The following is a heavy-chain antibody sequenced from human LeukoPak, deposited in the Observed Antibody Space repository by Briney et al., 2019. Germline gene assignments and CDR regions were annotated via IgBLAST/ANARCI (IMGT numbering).Heavy chain of an antibody. CDR3: ARHQGDRSSTSCHGGDYYYYYYMDV. V-gene: IGHV5-51*01. D-gene: IGHD2-2*01. CDR1: GYSFTSYW. Sequence: GESLKISCKGSGYSFTSYWIGWVRQMPGKGLEWMGIIYPGDSDTRYSPSFQGQVTISADKSISTAYLQWSSLKASDTAMYYCARHQGDRSSTSCHGGDYYYYYYMDVWGKGTTVTVSS. J-gene: IGHJ6*03. CDR2: IYPGDSDT.